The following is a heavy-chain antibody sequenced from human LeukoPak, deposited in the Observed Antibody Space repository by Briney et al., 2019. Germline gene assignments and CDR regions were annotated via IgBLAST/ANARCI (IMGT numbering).Heavy chain of an antibody. V-gene: IGHV4-59*08. Sequence: SETLSLTCTVSGDSISYYYWSWIRQPPGKGLEWIGKIYYSGNTNYNPSLKSRVTISVDTSKNQFSLKLSSVTAADTAVYYCARQVWGYYDSSGYQPLFDYWGQGTLVTVSS. CDR3: ARQVWGYYDSSGYQPLFDY. D-gene: IGHD3-22*01. J-gene: IGHJ4*02. CDR2: IYYSGNT. CDR1: GDSISYYY.